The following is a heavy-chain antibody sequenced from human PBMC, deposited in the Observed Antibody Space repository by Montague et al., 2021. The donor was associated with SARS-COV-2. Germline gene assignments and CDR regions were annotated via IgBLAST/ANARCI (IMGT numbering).Heavy chain of an antibody. Sequence: SLRLSCAASGFTFSSYAMTWVRQAPGKGLEWVSAISGSGFTTYYADSVKGRFTVSRDNSKNTVYLQMNSLRGEDTAAYFCARDRHNYDDDSGYVLKVDDFDIWGRGTMVTVSS. CDR1: GFTFSSYA. CDR3: ARDRHNYDDDSGYVLKVDDFDI. D-gene: IGHD3-22*01. J-gene: IGHJ3*02. V-gene: IGHV3-23*01. CDR2: ISGSGFTT.